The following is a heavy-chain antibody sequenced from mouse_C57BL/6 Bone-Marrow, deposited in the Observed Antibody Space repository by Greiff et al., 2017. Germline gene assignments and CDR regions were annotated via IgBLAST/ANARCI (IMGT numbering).Heavy chain of an antibody. J-gene: IGHJ3*01. Sequence: EVMLVESGPELVKPGASVKMSCKASGYTFTDYNMHWVKQSHGKSLEWIGYINPNNGGTSYNQKFKGKATLTVNKSSSTAYMELRSLTSEDSAVYYCARPLLLHGAYWGQGTLVTVSA. V-gene: IGHV1-22*01. CDR1: GYTFTDYN. CDR2: INPNNGGT. CDR3: ARPLLLHGAY. D-gene: IGHD1-1*01.